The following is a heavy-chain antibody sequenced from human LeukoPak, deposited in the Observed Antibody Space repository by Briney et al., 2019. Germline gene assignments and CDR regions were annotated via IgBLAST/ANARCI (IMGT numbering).Heavy chain of an antibody. V-gene: IGHV3-23*01. J-gene: IGHJ5*02. CDR3: AKGRTTSISGCFDP. CDR2: ISSGGGST. CDR1: GFSFSSYG. Sequence: GGSLRLSCAASGFSFSSYGMIWVRQAPGKGLEWVSTISSGGGSTYYADSVKGRFTISRDNPKNTLSLQLSSLRVEDTAIYYCAKGRTTSISGCFDPWGQGTLVTVSS. D-gene: IGHD2/OR15-2a*01.